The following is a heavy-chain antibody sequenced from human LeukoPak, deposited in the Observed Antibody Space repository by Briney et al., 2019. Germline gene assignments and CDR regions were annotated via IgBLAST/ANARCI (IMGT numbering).Heavy chain of an antibody. Sequence: GESLKISCKGSGYSFTTYWIVWVRQMPGKGLEWMGIIYPGDSDTRYSPSFQGQFNISADKSISTAYLQWRSLKASDTAMYYCARDGPHDAFDIWGQGTMVTVSS. J-gene: IGHJ3*02. CDR2: IYPGDSDT. CDR3: ARDGPHDAFDI. CDR1: GYSFTTYW. V-gene: IGHV5-51*01.